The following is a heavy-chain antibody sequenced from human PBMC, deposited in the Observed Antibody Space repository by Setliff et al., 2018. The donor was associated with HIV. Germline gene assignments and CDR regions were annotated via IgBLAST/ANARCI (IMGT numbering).Heavy chain of an antibody. CDR3: ARDMYRWNFGSRRPGPFDI. CDR2: IIPVFGTA. CDR1: GGTFSNSA. Sequence: SVKVSCKASGGTFSNSAIGWVRQAPGQGLEWMGRIIPVFGTANYAQNFQGRVTINVDKSTTTVYMELSSLKSENTAVYYCARDMYRWNFGSRRPGPFDIWGQGTMVTVSS. V-gene: IGHV1-69*06. J-gene: IGHJ3*02. D-gene: IGHD1-7*01.